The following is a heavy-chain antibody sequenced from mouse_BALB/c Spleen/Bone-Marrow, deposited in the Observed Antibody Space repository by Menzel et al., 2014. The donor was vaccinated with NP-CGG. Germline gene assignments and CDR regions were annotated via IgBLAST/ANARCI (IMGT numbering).Heavy chain of an antibody. CDR3: ARGGISVDY. J-gene: IGHJ2*01. Sequence: VKLMESGAELVRPGSSVKISCKASGYAFSSYWMNWVKQRPGQGLEWIGQIYPGDSDADYNGKFKGKATLTADKSSNTAYMQLTSLTSEDSAVYFCARGGISVDYWGQGTTLTVSS. CDR2: IYPGDSDA. V-gene: IGHV1-80*01. CDR1: GYAFSSYW.